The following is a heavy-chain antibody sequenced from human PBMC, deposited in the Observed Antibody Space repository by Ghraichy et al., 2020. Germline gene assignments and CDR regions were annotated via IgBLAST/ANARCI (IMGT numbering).Heavy chain of an antibody. D-gene: IGHD6-13*01. Sequence: GGSLRLSCAASGFTFDDYAMHWVRQAPGKGLEWVSGISWNSGSIGYADSVKGRFTISRDNAKNSLYLQMNSLRAEDTALYYCTKDIGAAGSSYFDHWGQGTLVTGTS. CDR3: TKDIGAAGSSYFDH. V-gene: IGHV3-9*01. CDR2: ISWNSGSI. J-gene: IGHJ4*02. CDR1: GFTFDDYA.